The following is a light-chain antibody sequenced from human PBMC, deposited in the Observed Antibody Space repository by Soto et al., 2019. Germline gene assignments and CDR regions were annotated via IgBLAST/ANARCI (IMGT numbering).Light chain of an antibody. CDR2: DVS. J-gene: IGLJ1*01. CDR3: SSYTSSSTLYV. Sequence: QSALTQPASVSGSPGQSITISCTGTCSDVGGYNYVSWYQQHPGKAPKLMIYDVSNRPSGVSNRFSGSKSGNTASLTISGLQAEDEADYYCSSYTSSSTLYVFGTGTQLTVL. CDR1: CSDVGGYNY. V-gene: IGLV2-14*01.